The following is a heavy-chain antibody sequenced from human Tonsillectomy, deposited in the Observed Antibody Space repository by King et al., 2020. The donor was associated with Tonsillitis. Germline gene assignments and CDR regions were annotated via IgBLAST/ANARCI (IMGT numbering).Heavy chain of an antibody. V-gene: IGHV3-23*04. Sequence: QLVQSGGGLVQPGGSLRLSCAASGFTFSNNAMTWVRQAPGKGLEWVSTISGGATNTYYADSVKGRFTISRDNSKNTLNLQMSSLRAEDTAVYYCAKVGDHGGNFDLFYFDSWGQGTLVTVSS. J-gene: IGHJ4*02. D-gene: IGHD4-23*01. CDR3: AKVGDHGGNFDLFYFDS. CDR1: GFTFSNNA. CDR2: ISGGATNT.